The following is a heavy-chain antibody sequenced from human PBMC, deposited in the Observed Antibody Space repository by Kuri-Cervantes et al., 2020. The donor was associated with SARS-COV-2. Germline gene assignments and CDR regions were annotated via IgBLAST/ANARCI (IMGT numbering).Heavy chain of an antibody. Sequence: SVKVSCKASGGTFSSYTISWVRQAPGQGLEWMGGIIPIFGTANYAQRFQGRVTITADKSTSTAYMELSSLRSEDTAVYYCARYVGLEDEAIFGVVIWGPIDYWGQGTLVTVSS. V-gene: IGHV1-69*06. J-gene: IGHJ4*02. CDR1: GGTFSSYT. CDR2: IIPIFGTA. CDR3: ARYVGLEDEAIFGVVIWGPIDY. D-gene: IGHD3-3*01.